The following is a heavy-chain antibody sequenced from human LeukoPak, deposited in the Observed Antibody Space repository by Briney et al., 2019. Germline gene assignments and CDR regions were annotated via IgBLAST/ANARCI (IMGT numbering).Heavy chain of an antibody. CDR3: ARVGSGWYWGFDY. CDR1: GYTFTSYA. J-gene: IGHJ4*02. D-gene: IGHD6-19*01. CDR2: IDAGNGNT. Sequence: ASVKVSCKASGYTFTSYAMHWVRQAPGQRLEWMGWIDAGNGNTKYSQKFQGRVTITRDTSASTAYMELSSLRSEDTAVYYCARVGSGWYWGFDYWGQGTLVTVSS. V-gene: IGHV1-3*01.